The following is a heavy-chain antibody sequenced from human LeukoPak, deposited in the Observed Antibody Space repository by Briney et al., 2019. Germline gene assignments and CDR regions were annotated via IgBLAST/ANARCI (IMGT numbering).Heavy chain of an antibody. CDR1: GGSISSDGYY. CDR2: IYYSGST. CDR3: ARWGRPDRDTAKMTSYPSYYYYGMDV. V-gene: IGHV4-31*03. J-gene: IGHJ6*02. Sequence: PSETLSLTCTVSGGSISSDGYYWSWIRQHPGKGLEWIGYIYYSGSTYYNPPLKSRVTISVDTSKNQFSLKLSSVTAADTAVYYCARWGRPDRDTAKMTSYPSYYYYGMDVWGQGTTVTVSS. D-gene: IGHD5-18*01.